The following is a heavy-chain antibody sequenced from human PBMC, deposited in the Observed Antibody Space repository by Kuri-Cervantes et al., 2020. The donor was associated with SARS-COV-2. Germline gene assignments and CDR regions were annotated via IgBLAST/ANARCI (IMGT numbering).Heavy chain of an antibody. CDR1: GGSITSSAYY. CDR2: IYHSGST. D-gene: IGHD6-13*01. CDR3: ARNSAFSSSWPLDN. J-gene: IGHJ4*02. V-gene: IGHV4-39*01. Sequence: SETLSLTCTVSGGSITSSAYYWVWVRQPPGKGLEWIATIYHSGSTYYNPSLKSRVTISIDTSKNQFSLKLSSVTAADTAVYYCARNSAFSSSWPLDNWGQGTLVTVSS.